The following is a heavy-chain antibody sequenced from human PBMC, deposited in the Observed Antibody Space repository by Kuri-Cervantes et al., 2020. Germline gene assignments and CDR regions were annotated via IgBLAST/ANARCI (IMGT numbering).Heavy chain of an antibody. V-gene: IGHV3-21*04. CDR3: AKDWKNFTIFGVVIRYPGWFDP. J-gene: IGHJ5*02. D-gene: IGHD3-3*01. Sequence: GESLKISCAASGFTFSSYSMNWVRQAPGKGLEWVSSISSSSSYIYYADSVKGRFTISRDNAKNSLYLQMNSLRAEDTAVYYCAKDWKNFTIFGVVIRYPGWFDPWGQGTLVTVSS. CDR1: GFTFSSYS. CDR2: ISSSSSYI.